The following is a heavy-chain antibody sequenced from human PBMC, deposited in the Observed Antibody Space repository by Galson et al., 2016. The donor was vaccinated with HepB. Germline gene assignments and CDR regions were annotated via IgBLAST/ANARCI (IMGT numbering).Heavy chain of an antibody. J-gene: IGHJ3*02. CDR2: IYYRGST. D-gene: IGHD3-22*01. CDR3: ARGRINYSETSGTGGAFDI. CDR1: GGSFSSGGYS. Sequence: TLSLTCAVSGGSFSSGGYSWNWIRQPPGKGLEWIGYIYYRGSTYYNSSLKSRVIMSVDRSNNQFSLKLSSVTAADTAVYYCARGRINYSETSGTGGAFDIWGQGTVVTVSS. V-gene: IGHV4-30-2*01.